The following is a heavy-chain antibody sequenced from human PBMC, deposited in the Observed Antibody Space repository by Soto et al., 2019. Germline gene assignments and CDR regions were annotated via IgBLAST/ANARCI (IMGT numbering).Heavy chain of an antibody. Sequence: GESLKISCKGSGYSFTSYWISWVRQMPGKGLEWMGRIDPSDSYTNYSPSFQGHVTIPADKSISTAYLQWSSLKASDTAMYYCARASIVVVVAATPDAFDIWGQGTMVTV. V-gene: IGHV5-10-1*01. CDR3: ARASIVVVVAATPDAFDI. D-gene: IGHD2-15*01. CDR2: IDPSDSYT. J-gene: IGHJ3*02. CDR1: GYSFTSYW.